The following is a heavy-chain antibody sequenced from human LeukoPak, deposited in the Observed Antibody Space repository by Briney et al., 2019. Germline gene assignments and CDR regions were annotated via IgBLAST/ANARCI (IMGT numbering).Heavy chain of an antibody. J-gene: IGHJ4*02. CDR1: GGSISSYY. Sequence: SETLSLTCTVSGGSISSYYWSWIRQPAGKGLEWIGRVYTSGGTNYNPSLKSRITMSVDTSKNQFSLQLTSVTAADTAVYYCAREKYSSAPVDNWGQGTLVTVSS. CDR2: VYTSGGT. CDR3: AREKYSSAPVDN. V-gene: IGHV4-4*07. D-gene: IGHD6-19*01.